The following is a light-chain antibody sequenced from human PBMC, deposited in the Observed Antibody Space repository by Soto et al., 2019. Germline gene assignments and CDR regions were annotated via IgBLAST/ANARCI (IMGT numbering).Light chain of an antibody. V-gene: IGLV1-44*01. CDR2: NNN. J-gene: IGLJ2*01. CDR1: SSNIGSYT. CDR3: AAWDDSLNGVV. Sequence: QSALTQPPSASGAPGQRVTISCSGSSSNIGSYTVDWYQQLPGTAPKLLIYNNNQRPSGVPDRFSGSKSGTSASLAISGLRSEAEADYYCAAWDDSLNGVVFGGGTKLTVL.